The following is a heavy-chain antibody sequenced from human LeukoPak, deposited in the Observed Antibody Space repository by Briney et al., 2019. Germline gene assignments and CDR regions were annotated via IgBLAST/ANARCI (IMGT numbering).Heavy chain of an antibody. D-gene: IGHD3-22*01. CDR3: AKRSSISSGYFDF. Sequence: GGSLRLSCTASGFTFNNYAMTWVRQAPGKGLEWVSAITGSGASTNYADSVKGRFTISRDNSKNTIYPQMNSLRAEDTAKYYCAKRSSISSGYFDFWGRGTLVTVSS. J-gene: IGHJ4*02. CDR2: ITGSGAST. CDR1: GFTFNNYA. V-gene: IGHV3-23*01.